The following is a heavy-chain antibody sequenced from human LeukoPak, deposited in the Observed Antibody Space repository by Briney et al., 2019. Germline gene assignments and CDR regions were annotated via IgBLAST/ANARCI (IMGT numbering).Heavy chain of an antibody. J-gene: IGHJ4*02. Sequence: GGSLRLSCEASGFTFNTHAMSWVRQAPGKGLERVASITSSGRTPYYTDSVKGRFTISRDNSKNTLYLQMNSLRGEDTAVYYCAKDRPNFYETSGSYYKIKGDFWGQGSLVTVSS. D-gene: IGHD3-10*01. V-gene: IGHV3-23*01. CDR2: ITSSGRTP. CDR1: GFTFNTHA. CDR3: AKDRPNFYETSGSYYKIKGDF.